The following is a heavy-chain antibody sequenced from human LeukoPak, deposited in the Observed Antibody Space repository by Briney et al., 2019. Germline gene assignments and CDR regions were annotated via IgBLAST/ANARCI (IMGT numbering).Heavy chain of an antibody. V-gene: IGHV3-30*04. Sequence: GRSLRLSCAASGFTFSSYAMHWVRQAPGKGLEWVAVISYDGSNKYYADSVKGRFTISRDNSKNTLYLQMNSLRAEDTAVYYCAKLLKVRGSSSSWYTGTYGMDVWGQGTTVTVSS. CDR2: ISYDGSNK. J-gene: IGHJ6*02. CDR1: GFTFSSYA. CDR3: AKLLKVRGSSSSWYTGTYGMDV. D-gene: IGHD6-13*01.